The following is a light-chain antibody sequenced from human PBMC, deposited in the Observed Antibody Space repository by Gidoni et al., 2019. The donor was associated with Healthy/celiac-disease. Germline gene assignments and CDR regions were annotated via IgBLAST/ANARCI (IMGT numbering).Light chain of an antibody. V-gene: IGLV2-14*03. CDR3: SSYTSSSTVYV. Sequence: QSALTQPASVSGSPGQSLTISCTGTSSDGGGYNYVSWYQQHPGKAPKLMIYDVSNRPSGVSNRFSGSKSGNTASLTISGLQAEDEADYYCSSYTSSSTVYVFGTGTKVTVL. CDR1: SSDGGGYNY. CDR2: DVS. J-gene: IGLJ1*01.